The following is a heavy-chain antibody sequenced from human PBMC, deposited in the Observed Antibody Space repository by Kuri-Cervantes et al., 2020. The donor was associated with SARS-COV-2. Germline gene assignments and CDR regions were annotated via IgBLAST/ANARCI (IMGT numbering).Heavy chain of an antibody. V-gene: IGHV3-23*01. J-gene: IGHJ3*02. Sequence: GESLKISCAASGFTVSSNYMSWVRQAPGKGLEWVSAISGSGGSTYYADSVKGRFTISRDNSKNTLYLQMNSLRAEDTAVYYCAKDRAVARGAFDIWGQGTMVTVSS. CDR3: AKDRAVARGAFDI. D-gene: IGHD3-10*01. CDR2: ISGSGGST. CDR1: GFTVSSNY.